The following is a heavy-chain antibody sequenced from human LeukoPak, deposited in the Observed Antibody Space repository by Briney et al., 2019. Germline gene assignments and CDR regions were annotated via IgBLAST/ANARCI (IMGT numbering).Heavy chain of an antibody. CDR2: ISSSGSTI. J-gene: IGHJ4*02. CDR1: GITFSSYE. D-gene: IGHD3-22*01. V-gene: IGHV3-48*03. Sequence: GGSLRLSCAASGITFSSYEMNWVRQAPGKGLEWLSYISSSGSTIYYADSVKGRFTISRDNAKNSLYLQMNSLRAEDTAVYYCAREGHYYDSSGYFDYWGQGTLVTVSS. CDR3: AREGHYYDSSGYFDY.